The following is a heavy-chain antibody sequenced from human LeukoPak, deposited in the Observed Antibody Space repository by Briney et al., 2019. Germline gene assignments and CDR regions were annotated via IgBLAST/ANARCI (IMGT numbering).Heavy chain of an antibody. D-gene: IGHD3-10*01. V-gene: IGHV4-39*01. CDR2: IYDSGST. J-gene: IGHJ5*02. Sequence: PSETLSLTCTVSGGSIRSSYYYWGWIRHPPGKGLEWSVSIYDSGSTYYNPSLKRRVTISVDACKNQFSLKLNSVTAADTAVYYCARHYGPWGQGTLVTVSS. CDR1: GGSIRSSYYY. CDR3: ARHYGP.